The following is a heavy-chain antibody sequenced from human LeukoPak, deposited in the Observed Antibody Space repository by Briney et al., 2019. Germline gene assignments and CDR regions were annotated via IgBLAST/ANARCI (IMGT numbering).Heavy chain of an antibody. CDR1: GFTVSSNY. CDR3: AGQDIVVVVAATPYDNWFDP. CDR2: ISGSGGGT. Sequence: AGTLRLSCVASGFTVSSNYISWIRQAPGKDLKWVSAISGSGGGTYYADSVKGRFTISRDNSKNMLYLQMNSLRAEDTAVYYCAGQDIVVVVAATPYDNWFDPWGQGTLVTVSS. V-gene: IGHV3-23*01. D-gene: IGHD2-15*01. J-gene: IGHJ5*02.